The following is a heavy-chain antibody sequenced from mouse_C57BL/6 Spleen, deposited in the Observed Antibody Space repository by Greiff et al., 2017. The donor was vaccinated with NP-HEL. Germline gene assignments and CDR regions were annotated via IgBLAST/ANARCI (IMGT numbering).Heavy chain of an antibody. CDR1: GYTFTSYW. V-gene: IGHV1-61*01. D-gene: IGHD2-4*01. Sequence: QVQLQQPGAELVRPGSSVKLSCKASGYTFTSYWMDWVKQRPGQGLEWIGNIYPSDSETHYNQKFKDKATLTVDKSSSTAYMQLSSLTSEDAAVYYCAGGGLRRTAWFAYWGQGTLVTVSA. CDR3: AGGGLRRTAWFAY. J-gene: IGHJ3*01. CDR2: IYPSDSET.